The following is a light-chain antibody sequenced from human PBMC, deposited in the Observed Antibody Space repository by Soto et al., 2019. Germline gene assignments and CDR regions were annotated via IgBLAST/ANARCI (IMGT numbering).Light chain of an antibody. CDR1: SSNIGSNT. CDR2: SNN. Sequence: QSVLAHPPSGSGTPGQRVPITCSGSSSNIGSNTVNWYQQLPGTAPKLLIYSNNQRPSGVPDRFSGSKSGTSASLAISGLQSEDEADYYYAAWDDSLNGYVFGTGTKVNVL. CDR3: AAWDDSLNGYV. V-gene: IGLV1-44*01. J-gene: IGLJ1*01.